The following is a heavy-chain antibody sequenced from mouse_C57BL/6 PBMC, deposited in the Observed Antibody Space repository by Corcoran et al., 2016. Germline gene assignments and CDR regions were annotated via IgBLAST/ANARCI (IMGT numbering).Heavy chain of an antibody. CDR3: AGDYGKFAY. Sequence: QIQLVQSGPELKKPGETVKISCKASGYTFTTYGMSWVKQAPGKDLKWMAWINTYSGVPTYADDFRGRFAFSLETSASTAYLQINNLKNEDTATYFCAGDYGKFAYWGQGTLVTVSA. V-gene: IGHV9-3*01. CDR1: GYTFTTYG. CDR2: INTYSGVP. J-gene: IGHJ3*01. D-gene: IGHD2-4*01.